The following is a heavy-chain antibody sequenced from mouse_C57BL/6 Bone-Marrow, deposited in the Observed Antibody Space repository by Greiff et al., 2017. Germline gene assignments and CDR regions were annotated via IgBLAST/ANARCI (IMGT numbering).Heavy chain of an antibody. CDR2: ISSGSSTI. CDR1: GFTFSDYG. Sequence: EVQRVESGGGLVKPVGSLKLSCAASGFTFSDYGMHWVRQAPEKGLEWVAYISSGSSTIYYADTVKGRFTISRDNAKNSLFLLMTSLRSEDTAMYYCASDYYGRWYFDVWGTGTTVTVSS. J-gene: IGHJ1*03. CDR3: ASDYYGRWYFDV. D-gene: IGHD1-1*01. V-gene: IGHV5-17*01.